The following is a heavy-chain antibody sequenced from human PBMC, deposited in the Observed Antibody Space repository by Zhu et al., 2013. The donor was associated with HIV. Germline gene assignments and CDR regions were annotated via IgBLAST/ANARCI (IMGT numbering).Heavy chain of an antibody. CDR3: AAVRGGSSGWYDPLDY. Sequence: QMQLVQSGPEVKKPGTSVKVSCKASGFTFTSSAVQWVRQARGQRLEWIGWIVVGSGNTNYAQKFQERVTITRDMSTSTAYMELSSLRSEDTAVYYCAAVRGGSSGWYDPLDYWGQGTLVTVSS. D-gene: IGHD6-19*01. CDR1: GFTFTSSA. CDR2: IVVGSGNT. J-gene: IGHJ4*02. V-gene: IGHV1-58*01.